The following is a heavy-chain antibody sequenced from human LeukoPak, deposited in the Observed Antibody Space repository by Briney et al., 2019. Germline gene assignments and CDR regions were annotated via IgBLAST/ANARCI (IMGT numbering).Heavy chain of an antibody. CDR2: ISSSSSYI. CDR1: GFTFSSYS. CDR3: ARDNGGYANEYCFDY. V-gene: IGHV3-21*01. Sequence: PGGSLRLSCAASGFTFSSYSMNWVRQAPGKGLGWVSSISSSSSYIYYADSVKGRFTISRDNAKNSLYLQMNSLRAEDTAVYYCARDNGGYANEYCFDYWGQGTLVTVSS. D-gene: IGHD5-12*01. J-gene: IGHJ4*02.